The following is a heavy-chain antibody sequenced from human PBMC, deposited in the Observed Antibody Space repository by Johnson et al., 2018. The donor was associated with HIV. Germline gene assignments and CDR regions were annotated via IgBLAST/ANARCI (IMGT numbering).Heavy chain of an antibody. V-gene: IGHV3-30*03. CDR1: GFTFSSYG. Sequence: QVQLVESGGGVVQPGRSLRLSCAASGFTFSSYGMHWVRQAPGKGLEWVAVISYDGSNKYYADSVKGRFTISRDNSKNTLFLQMNSLRVEDTAVYYCAREEGNYILTRGDAFDIWGQGTMVTVSS. CDR3: AREEGNYILTRGDAFDI. CDR2: ISYDGSNK. D-gene: IGHD3-9*01. J-gene: IGHJ3*02.